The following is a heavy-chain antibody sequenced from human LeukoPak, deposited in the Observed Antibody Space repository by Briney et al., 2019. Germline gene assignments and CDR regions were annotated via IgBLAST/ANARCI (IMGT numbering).Heavy chain of an antibody. CDR1: GFIFGSFG. CDR2: FSVHGGET. J-gene: IGHJ5*02. D-gene: IGHD2-21*02. CDR3: AKDQLAYCGGDCYSAP. Sequence: PGGSLRLSCAASGFIFGSFGMSWVRQAPGKGLEWASGFSVHGGETLYADSVKGRFTISRDTSKNTLYLQMNSLRAEDTAVYYCAKDQLAYCGGDCYSAPWGQGTLVTVSS. V-gene: IGHV3-23*01.